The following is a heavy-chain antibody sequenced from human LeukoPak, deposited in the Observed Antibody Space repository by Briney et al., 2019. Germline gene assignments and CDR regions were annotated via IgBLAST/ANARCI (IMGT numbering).Heavy chain of an antibody. CDR1: GYTFTGYY. D-gene: IGHD3-22*01. CDR3: ARVLYYYDSSGYSDLGY. CDR2: INPNSGGT. J-gene: IGHJ4*02. Sequence: ASVKVSCKASGYTFTGYYMHWVRQAPGQGLEWMGWINPNSGGTNYAQKFQGRVTMTWDTSISTAYMELSRLRSDDTAVYYCARVLYYYDSSGYSDLGYWGQGTLVTVSS. V-gene: IGHV1-2*02.